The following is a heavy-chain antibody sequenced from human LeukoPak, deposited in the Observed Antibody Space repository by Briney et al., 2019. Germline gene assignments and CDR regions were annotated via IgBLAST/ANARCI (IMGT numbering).Heavy chain of an antibody. J-gene: IGHJ4*02. CDR1: GGTFSSYA. D-gene: IGHD2-15*01. Sequence: SVKVSCKASGGTFSSYAISWVRQAPGQGLEWMGGIITIFGTANYAQKFQGRVTITADESTSTAYMELSSLRSEDTAVYYCARSLDVVVVAATPPYYFDYWGQGTLVTVSS. V-gene: IGHV1-69*13. CDR2: IITIFGTA. CDR3: ARSLDVVVVAATPPYYFDY.